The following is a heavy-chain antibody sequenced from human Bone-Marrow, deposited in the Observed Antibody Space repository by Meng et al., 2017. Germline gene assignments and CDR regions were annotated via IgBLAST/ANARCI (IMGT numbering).Heavy chain of an antibody. J-gene: IGHJ4*02. Sequence: QVQVVESGGGVVQPGMSLRLSCAASGFTFSSYAMHWVRQAPGKGLEWVAVISYDGSNKYYADSVKGRFTISRDNSKNTLYLQMSGLRVDDTGVYYCTWDDKAVSDYWGQGALVTVSS. CDR1: GFTFSSYA. CDR3: TWDDKAVSDY. CDR2: ISYDGSNK. D-gene: IGHD2-15*01. V-gene: IGHV3-30*07.